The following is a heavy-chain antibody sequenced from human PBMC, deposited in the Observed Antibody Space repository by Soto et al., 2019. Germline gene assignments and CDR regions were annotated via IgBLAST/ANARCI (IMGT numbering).Heavy chain of an antibody. Sequence: GESLKISCKGSGYSFTSYWIGWVRQMPGKGLEWMGIIYPGDSESRYSPSFQGHVIISADKSISTAYLQWSSLKASDTAMYYCARQLGYCSSTSCYEWYFDYWGQGTLVTVSS. CDR1: GYSFTSYW. D-gene: IGHD2-2*01. J-gene: IGHJ4*02. CDR2: IYPGDSES. CDR3: ARQLGYCSSTSCYEWYFDY. V-gene: IGHV5-51*01.